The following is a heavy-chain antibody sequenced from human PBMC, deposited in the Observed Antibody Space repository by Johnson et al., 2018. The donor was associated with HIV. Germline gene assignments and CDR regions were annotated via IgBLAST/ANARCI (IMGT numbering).Heavy chain of an antibody. D-gene: IGHD3-16*01. CDR1: GFTVSSNY. Sequence: EKLVESGGGLIQPGGSLRLSCAASGFTVSSNYMSWVRQAPGKGLEWVSVIYSGGSTYYPDSVQGRFTISRDNSKNTLYLQMNSLRVEDTAVYFCARVSYDGVLKTVGAFDIWGQGTLITVSS. CDR3: ARVSYDGVLKTVGAFDI. V-gene: IGHV3-53*01. J-gene: IGHJ3*02. CDR2: IYSGGST.